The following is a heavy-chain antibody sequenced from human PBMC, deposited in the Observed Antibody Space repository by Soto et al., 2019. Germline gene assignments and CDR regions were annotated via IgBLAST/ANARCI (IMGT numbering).Heavy chain of an antibody. D-gene: IGHD2-15*01. Sequence: PGESLKISCKGSGYSFTSYWISWVRQMPGKGLEWMGRIDPSDSYTNYSPSFQGHVTISADKSISTAYLQWSSLKASDTAMYYCARQGVVVAACYYGMDVWGQGTTVTVSS. V-gene: IGHV5-10-1*01. J-gene: IGHJ6*02. CDR2: IDPSDSYT. CDR1: GYSFTSYW. CDR3: ARQGVVVAACYYGMDV.